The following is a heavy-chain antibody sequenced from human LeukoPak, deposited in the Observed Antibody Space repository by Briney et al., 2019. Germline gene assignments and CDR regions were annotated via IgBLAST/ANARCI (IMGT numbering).Heavy chain of an antibody. D-gene: IGHD2-2*01. CDR1: GASIRSYY. Sequence: PSETLSLTCTVSGASIRSYYWSWIRQPPGRGLEWIGYMYNSGGTYYNPSLKSRVTISGDTSKNQFSLKLTSVTAADTAVYYCARLGGPAAVDYWGQGTLVTVSS. V-gene: IGHV4-59*01. CDR3: ARLGGPAAVDY. J-gene: IGHJ4*02. CDR2: MYNSGGT.